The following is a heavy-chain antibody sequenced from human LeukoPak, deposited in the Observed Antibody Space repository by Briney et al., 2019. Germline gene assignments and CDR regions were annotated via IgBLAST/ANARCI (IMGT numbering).Heavy chain of an antibody. CDR3: ARSITMIVGEFDL. Sequence: SETLSLTCTVSGGSISSYYWSWIRQPPGKGLEWIGYIYYSGSTNYNPSLKSRATISVDTSKNQFSLKLSSVTAADTAVYYCARSITMIVGEFDLWGRGTLVTVSS. J-gene: IGHJ2*01. CDR2: IYYSGST. CDR1: GGSISSYY. V-gene: IGHV4-59*01. D-gene: IGHD3-22*01.